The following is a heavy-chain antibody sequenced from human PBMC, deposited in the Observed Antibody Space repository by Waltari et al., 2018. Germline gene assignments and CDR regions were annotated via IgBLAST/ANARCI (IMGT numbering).Heavy chain of an antibody. J-gene: IGHJ4*02. Sequence: QLQLQESGPGLVKPSETLSLTCTVSGGSISSSSYYWGWIRQPPGTGQEWIGSMYYSGGPSYNPALMRRVTITVDTSKNQFSLKLSSVTAADTAVYYCARHTAGYSSGWTLDYWGQGTLVTVSS. CDR1: GGSISSSSYY. CDR2: MYYSGGP. D-gene: IGHD6-19*01. CDR3: ARHTAGYSSGWTLDY. V-gene: IGHV4-39*01.